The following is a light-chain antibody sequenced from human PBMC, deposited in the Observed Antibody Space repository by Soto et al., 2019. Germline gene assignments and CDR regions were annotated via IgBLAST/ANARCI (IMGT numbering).Light chain of an antibody. CDR3: QLRGS. CDR1: QSISSY. Sequence: DMQMTQSPSSLSASVGDRVTITCRASQSISSYLNWYQQQPGKAPKLLIYATSSLQTGVPSRFSGSGSGTDFTLTSSSLQPEDFASYYYQLRGSFGGGTKVEIK. J-gene: IGKJ4*01. CDR2: ATS. V-gene: IGKV1-39*01.